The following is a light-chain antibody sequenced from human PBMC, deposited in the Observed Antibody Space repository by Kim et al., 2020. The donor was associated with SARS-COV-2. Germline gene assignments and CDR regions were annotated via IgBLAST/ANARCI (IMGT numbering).Light chain of an antibody. J-gene: IGLJ3*02. V-gene: IGLV2-14*01. Sequence: QSALTQPASVSGSPGQSITISCTGTSSDIGGYNYVSWYQQYPGRAPKLIIYDVTKGPSGVSSRFSGSKSGNAASLTISGLQAEDEADYYCSSYTRGGTWVFGGGTQLTVL. CDR2: DVT. CDR3: SSYTRGGTWV. CDR1: SSDIGGYNY.